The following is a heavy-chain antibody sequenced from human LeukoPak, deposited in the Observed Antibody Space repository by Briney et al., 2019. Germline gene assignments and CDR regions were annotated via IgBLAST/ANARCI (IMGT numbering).Heavy chain of an antibody. V-gene: IGHV4-34*01. CDR2: INHSGST. J-gene: IGHJ4*02. CDR1: GGSFSGCY. CDR3: AGRYCTNGVCYLYDY. Sequence: SETLSLTCAVYGGSFSGCYWSWIRQPPEKGLEWIWEINHSGSTNYNPSLKSRVTISVDTSKNQFSLKLSSVTAADTAVYYCAGRYCTNGVCYLYDYWGQGTLVTVSS. D-gene: IGHD2-8*01.